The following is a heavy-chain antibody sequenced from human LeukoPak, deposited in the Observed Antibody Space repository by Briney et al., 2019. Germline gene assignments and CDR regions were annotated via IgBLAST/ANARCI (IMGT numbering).Heavy chain of an antibody. CDR3: ARDLAMAGRDLDY. D-gene: IGHD6-19*01. CDR1: GFAFRNYY. V-gene: IGHV3-11*01. J-gene: IGHJ4*02. Sequence: GGSLRLSCAASGFAFRNYYMDWIRQAPGKGLEWVAYISNSGTIIYYAESVKGRFTISRDNAKNSLCLQMNSLRAEDTALYYCARDLAMAGRDLDYWGQGTLVTVSS. CDR2: ISNSGTII.